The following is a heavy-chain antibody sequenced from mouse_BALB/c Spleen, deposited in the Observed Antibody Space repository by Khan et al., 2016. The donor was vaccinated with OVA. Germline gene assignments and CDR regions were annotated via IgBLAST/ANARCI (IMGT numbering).Heavy chain of an antibody. CDR2: ISSGGDYT. D-gene: IGHD4-1*01. CDR3: ASHLTGSFAY. J-gene: IGHJ3*01. Sequence: EVELVESGGDLVKPGGSLKLSCAASGFTFSNYGMSWVRQTPNKRLGWFATISSGGDYTYYPDSVKGRFTIFRDNAKNTLYLQMSSLKSEDTAMYHCASHLTGSFAYWGQGTLVTVSA. CDR1: GFTFSNYG. V-gene: IGHV5-6*01.